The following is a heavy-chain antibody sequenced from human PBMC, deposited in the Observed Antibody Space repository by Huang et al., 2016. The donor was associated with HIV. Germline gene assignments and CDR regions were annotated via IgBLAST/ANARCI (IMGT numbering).Heavy chain of an antibody. J-gene: IGHJ2*01. CDR1: GYTFPRYY. CDR3: ARVFLRWRSNVDMATSSRGFFDL. Sequence: QVQLVQSGAEVQKPGASVKVSCKASGYTFPRYYMPWVRQAPGQGLEGRGWINTNTGDTNYAQKFQGRVTMTRDTSISTAYMELSRLRSDDTAMFYCARVFLRWRSNVDMATSSRGFFDLWGRGTLVTVSS. D-gene: IGHD5-12*01. CDR2: INTNTGDT. V-gene: IGHV1-2*02.